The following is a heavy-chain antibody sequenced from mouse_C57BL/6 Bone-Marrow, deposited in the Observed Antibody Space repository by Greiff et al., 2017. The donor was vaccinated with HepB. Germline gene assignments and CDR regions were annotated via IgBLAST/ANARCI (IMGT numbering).Heavy chain of an antibody. J-gene: IGHJ4*01. CDR1: GFTFSDFY. CDR2: SRNKANDYTT. Sequence: KLVESGGGLVQSGRSLRLSCATSGFTFSDFYMEWVRQAPGKGLEWIAASRNKANDYTTEYSASVKGRFIVSRDTSQSILYLQMNALRAEDTAIYYCARDARGAMDYWGQGTSVTVSS. CDR3: ARDARGAMDY. V-gene: IGHV7-1*01.